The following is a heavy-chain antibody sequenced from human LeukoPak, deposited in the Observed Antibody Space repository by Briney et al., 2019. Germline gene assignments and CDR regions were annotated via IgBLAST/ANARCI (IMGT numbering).Heavy chain of an antibody. CDR2: IYYSGNT. CDR3: TRVRYCSTNRCYDPEFQI. V-gene: IGHV4-59*01. J-gene: IGHJ1*01. CDR1: GGSISNYY. D-gene: IGHD2-2*01. Sequence: KPSETLSLTCTVSGGSISNYYWSWIRQPPGKGLEWIGYIYYSGNTNYNPSLKSRVTISVDTSNNQFSLKLNSVTAADTAVYYCTRVRYCSTNRCYDPEFQIWGRGTLVTVSS.